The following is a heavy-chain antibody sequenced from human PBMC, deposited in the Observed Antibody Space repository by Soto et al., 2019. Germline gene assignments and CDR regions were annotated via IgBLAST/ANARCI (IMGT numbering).Heavy chain of an antibody. CDR2: IYTSGST. J-gene: IGHJ5*02. CDR3: AREWGGSGWYREWFDP. Sequence: QVQLQESGPGLVKPSETLSLTCTVSGGSISSYYWSWIRQPAGKGLEWIGRIYTSGSTNYNPSLKSRVTMAVDTSKNQFSLKLSSVTAADTAVYYCAREWGGSGWYREWFDPWGQGTLVTVSS. CDR1: GGSISSYY. D-gene: IGHD6-19*01. V-gene: IGHV4-4*07.